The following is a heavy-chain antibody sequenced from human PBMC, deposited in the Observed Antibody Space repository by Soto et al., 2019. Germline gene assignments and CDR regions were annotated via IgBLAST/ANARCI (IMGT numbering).Heavy chain of an antibody. CDR2: ISSSSSYI. J-gene: IGHJ6*02. Sequence: PGGSLRLSCAASGFTFSSYSMNWVRQAPGKGLEWVSSISSSSSYIYYADSVKGRFTISRDNAKNSLYLQMNSLRAEDTAVYYCARDPTPFDIVVVPAASFPYYYYGMDVWGQGTTVTVSS. CDR1: GFTFSSYS. V-gene: IGHV3-21*01. D-gene: IGHD2-2*01. CDR3: ARDPTPFDIVVVPAASFPYYYYGMDV.